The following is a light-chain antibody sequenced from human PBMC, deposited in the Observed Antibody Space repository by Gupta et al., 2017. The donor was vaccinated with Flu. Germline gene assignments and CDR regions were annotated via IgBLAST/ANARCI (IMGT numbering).Light chain of an antibody. Sequence: NFMLTQLHSVSESPGKTITISCTRSSGNIATNYVQWYQQRPGSSPIPVIYDYNQRPSGVPDRFSGSVASSYNSASLTISGLKTEDEADYYCRSYASITSDVLVGGGTKLTVL. V-gene: IGLV6-57*01. CDR1: SGNIATNY. CDR3: RSYASITSDVL. CDR2: DYN. J-gene: IGLJ2*01.